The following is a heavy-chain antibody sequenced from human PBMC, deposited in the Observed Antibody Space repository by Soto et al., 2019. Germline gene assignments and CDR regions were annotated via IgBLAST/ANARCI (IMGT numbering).Heavy chain of an antibody. CDR2: IYNDGTYS. D-gene: IGHD3-10*01. CDR3: TRGPRPIATGTGAY. CDR1: GFIFKMYW. Sequence: GGSLRLSCAASGFIFKMYWMHWVRQSPGKGLVWISRIYNDGTYSDYADSVRGRFTISRDNVNDTPYLQMNNLRAEDSGLYYCTRGPRPIATGTGAYWGQGTQVTVSS. V-gene: IGHV3-74*01. J-gene: IGHJ4*02.